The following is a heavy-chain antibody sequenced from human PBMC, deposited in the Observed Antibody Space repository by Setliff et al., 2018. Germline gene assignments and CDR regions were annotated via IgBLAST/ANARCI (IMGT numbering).Heavy chain of an antibody. D-gene: IGHD3-3*01. V-gene: IGHV4-34*01. Sequence: PSETLSLTCAVYGGSFSGYYWSWIRQPPGKGLEWIGEINHSGSTNYNPSLKSRVTISVDTSKNQFSLKLSSVTAADTAVYYCARERMYYNFWSGYSDYWGQGTLVTVSS. CDR2: INHSGST. CDR1: GGSFSGYY. CDR3: ARERMYYNFWSGYSDY. J-gene: IGHJ4*02.